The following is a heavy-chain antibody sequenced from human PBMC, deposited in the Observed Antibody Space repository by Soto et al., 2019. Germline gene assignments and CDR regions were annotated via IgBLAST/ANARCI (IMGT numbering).Heavy chain of an antibody. J-gene: IGHJ4*02. CDR2: IWYDGSNK. CDR3: ARDRGTYYDFWSGYYSLGY. D-gene: IGHD3-3*01. Sequence: GGSLRLSCAASGFTFSSYGMHWVRQAPGKGLEWVAVIWYDGSNKYYADSVKGRFTISRDNSKNTLYLQMNSLRAEDTAVYYCARDRGTYYDFWSGYYSLGYWGQGTLVTVS. V-gene: IGHV3-33*01. CDR1: GFTFSSYG.